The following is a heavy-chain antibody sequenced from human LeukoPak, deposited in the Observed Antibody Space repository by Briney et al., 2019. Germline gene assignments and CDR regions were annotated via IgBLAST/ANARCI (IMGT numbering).Heavy chain of an antibody. CDR2: FDPEDGET. CDR1: GYTLTELS. CDR3: ATDPSPYYYDSSGYMD. V-gene: IGHV1-24*01. J-gene: IGHJ4*02. D-gene: IGHD3-22*01. Sequence: ASVKVSCKVSGYTLTELSMHWVRQAPGKGLEWMGGFDPEDGETIYAQKFQGRVTMTEDTSTDTACMELSSLRSEDTAVYYCATDPSPYYYDSSGYMDWGQGTLVTVSS.